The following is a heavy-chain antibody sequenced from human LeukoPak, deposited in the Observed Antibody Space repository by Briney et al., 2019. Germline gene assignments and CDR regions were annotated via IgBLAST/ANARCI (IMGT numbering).Heavy chain of an antibody. Sequence: PSETLSLTCTVSGGSISSGDYYWSWIRQPPGRGLEWIGYIYYSGSTYYNPSLKSRVTISVDTSKNQFSLKLSSVTVADTAVYYCARARSNTFDYWGQGTLVTVSS. CDR2: IYYSGST. CDR1: GGSISSGDYY. CDR3: ARARSNTFDY. J-gene: IGHJ4*02. V-gene: IGHV4-30-4*01. D-gene: IGHD2/OR15-2a*01.